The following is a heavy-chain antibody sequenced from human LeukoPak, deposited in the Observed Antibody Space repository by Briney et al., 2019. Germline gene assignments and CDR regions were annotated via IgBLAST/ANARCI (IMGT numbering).Heavy chain of an antibody. V-gene: IGHV5-10-1*01. CDR2: IDPSDSYT. J-gene: IGHJ4*02. Sequence: GESLRISCKGSGYSFTSYWISWVRQMPGKGLEWMGRIDPSDSYTNYSPSFQGHVTISADKSISTAYLQWSSLKASDTAIYFCASQTATMTFDYWGQGTLVTVSS. CDR1: GYSFTSYW. D-gene: IGHD1-26*01. CDR3: ASQTATMTFDY.